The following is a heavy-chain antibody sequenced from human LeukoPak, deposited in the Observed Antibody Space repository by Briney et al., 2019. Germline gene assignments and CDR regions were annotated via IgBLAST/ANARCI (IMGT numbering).Heavy chain of an antibody. J-gene: IGHJ6*03. CDR2: INSDGSST. D-gene: IGHD3-3*01. V-gene: IGHV3-74*01. Sequence: GGSLRLSXAASGFTFSSYWMHWIRQAPGKGLVWVSRINSDGSSTSYADSVKGRFTISRDNAKNTMYLHMNSLRAEDTAVYYCARDPRVPIFEYYYYYMDVWGKGTTVTVSS. CDR1: GFTFSSYW. CDR3: ARDPRVPIFEYYYYYMDV.